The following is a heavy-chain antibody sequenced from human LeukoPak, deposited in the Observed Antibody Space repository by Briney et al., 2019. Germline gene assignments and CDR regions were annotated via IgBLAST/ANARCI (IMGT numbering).Heavy chain of an antibody. D-gene: IGHD3-3*01. J-gene: IGHJ4*02. V-gene: IGHV3-74*01. Sequence: GGSLRLSCAASGFTFSSYWMHWVRQAPGKGLVWVSRINSDGSRTSYADSVKGRFTISRDNAKNTLYLQMNSLRAEDTAVYYCARENGDFWSGYFDYWGQGTLGTVSS. CDR1: GFTFSSYW. CDR2: INSDGSRT. CDR3: ARENGDFWSGYFDY.